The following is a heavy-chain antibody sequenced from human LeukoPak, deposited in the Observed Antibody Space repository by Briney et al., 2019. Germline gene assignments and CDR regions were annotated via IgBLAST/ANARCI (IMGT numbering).Heavy chain of an antibody. Sequence: ASVEVSCKASGYAFTGYYMHWVRQAPGQGLEWMGWINPNSGGTNYAQKFQGRVTMTRDTSISTAYMELSRLRSDDTAVYYCARDHVEMATKPFDYWGQGTLVTVSS. CDR2: INPNSGGT. CDR1: GYAFTGYY. D-gene: IGHD5-24*01. CDR3: ARDHVEMATKPFDY. J-gene: IGHJ4*02. V-gene: IGHV1-2*02.